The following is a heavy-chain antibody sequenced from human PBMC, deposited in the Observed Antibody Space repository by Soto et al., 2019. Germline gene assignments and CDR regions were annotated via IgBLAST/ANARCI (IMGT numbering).Heavy chain of an antibody. V-gene: IGHV3-33*01. J-gene: IGHJ6*02. CDR2: IWYDGSNK. CDR1: GFTFSSYG. D-gene: IGHD2-15*01. Sequence: GGSLRLSCAASGFTFSSYGMHWVRQAPGKGLEWVAVIWYDGSNKYYADSVKGRFTISRDNSKNTLYLQMNSLRAEDTAVYYCARYCSGGSCSYYYGMDVWGQGTTVTVSS. CDR3: ARYCSGGSCSYYYGMDV.